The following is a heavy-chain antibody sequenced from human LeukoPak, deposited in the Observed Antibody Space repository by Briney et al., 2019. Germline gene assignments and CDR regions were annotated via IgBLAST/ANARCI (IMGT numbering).Heavy chain of an antibody. CDR3: ARVRMILTGYYPAREYYYYGMDV. J-gene: IGHJ6*02. D-gene: IGHD3-9*01. CDR2: INHSGST. CDR1: GGSFSGYY. V-gene: IGHV4-34*01. Sequence: SETLSLTCAVYGGSFSGYYWSWIRQPPGKGLEWIGEINHSGSTIYNPSLKSRVTISVDTSKNQFSLKLSSVTAADTAVYYCARVRMILTGYYPAREYYYYGMDVWGQGTTVTVSS.